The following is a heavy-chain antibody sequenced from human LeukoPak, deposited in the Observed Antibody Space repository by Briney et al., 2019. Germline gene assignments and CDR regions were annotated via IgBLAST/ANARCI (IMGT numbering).Heavy chain of an antibody. V-gene: IGHV3-30-3*01. CDR2: ISYDGSNK. CDR3: ARNRDSSGYYYVVDY. D-gene: IGHD3-22*01. CDR1: GFTFSSCA. Sequence: GGSLRLSCAASGFTFSSCAMHWVRQAPGKGLEWVAVISYDGSNKYYADSVKGRFTISRDNSKNTLYLQMNSLRAEDTAVYYCARNRDSSGYYYVVDYWGQGTLVTVSS. J-gene: IGHJ4*02.